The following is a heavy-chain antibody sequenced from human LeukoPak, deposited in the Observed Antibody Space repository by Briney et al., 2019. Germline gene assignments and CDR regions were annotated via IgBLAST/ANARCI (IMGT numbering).Heavy chain of an antibody. CDR2: IYYSGST. D-gene: IGHD3-3*01. CDR1: GGSISSGDYY. Sequence: PSETLSLTCTVSGGSISSGDYYWSWIRQPPGKGLEWTGYIYYSGSTYYNPSLKSRVTISVDTSKNQFSLKLTSVTAADTAVYYCAITISRTQDYWGQGTLVTVSS. CDR3: AITISRTQDY. V-gene: IGHV4-30-4*01. J-gene: IGHJ4*02.